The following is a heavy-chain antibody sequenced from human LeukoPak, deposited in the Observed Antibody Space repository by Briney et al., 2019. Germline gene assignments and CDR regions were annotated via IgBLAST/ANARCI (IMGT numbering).Heavy chain of an antibody. Sequence: GGSLRLSCAASGFTVSSNYMNWVRQAPGKGLEWVSSISSSSSYIYYADSVKGRFTISRDNAKNSLYLQMNSLRAEDTAVYYCARVFYGDDENFAYWGQGTLVTVSS. D-gene: IGHD4-17*01. CDR2: ISSSSSYI. J-gene: IGHJ4*02. CDR3: ARVFYGDDENFAY. CDR1: GFTVSSNY. V-gene: IGHV3-21*01.